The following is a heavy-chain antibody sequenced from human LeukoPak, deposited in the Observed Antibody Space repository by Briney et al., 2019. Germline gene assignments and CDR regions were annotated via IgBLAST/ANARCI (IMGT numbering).Heavy chain of an antibody. CDR3: ARATIFGVVIISDAYYGMDV. D-gene: IGHD3-3*01. CDR1: GFTFSSYS. CDR2: ISSSSSYI. V-gene: IGHV3-21*01. Sequence: GGSLRLSCAASGFTFSSYSMNWVRQAPGKGLEWVSSISSSSSYIYYADSVKGRFTISRDDAKNSLYLQMNSLRAEDTAVCYCARATIFGVVIISDAYYGMDVWGQGTTVTVSS. J-gene: IGHJ6*02.